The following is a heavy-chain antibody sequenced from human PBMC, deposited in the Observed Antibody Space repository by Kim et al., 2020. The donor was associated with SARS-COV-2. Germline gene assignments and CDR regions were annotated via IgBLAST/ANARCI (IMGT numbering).Heavy chain of an antibody. V-gene: IGHV3-23*01. CDR1: GFTFSSYA. CDR2: ISGSGGST. CDR3: AKPQVSRITMVRVVIAAAYDS. J-gene: IGHJ3*01. Sequence: GGSLRLSCAASGFTFSSYAMSWVRQAPGKGLELVSAISGSGGSTYYADLVKGLFTISRDNSKNTLYLQMNSLCAEDTVVYYCAKPQVSRITMVRVVIAAAYDSWGQGTIVTVSS. D-gene: IGHD3-10*01.